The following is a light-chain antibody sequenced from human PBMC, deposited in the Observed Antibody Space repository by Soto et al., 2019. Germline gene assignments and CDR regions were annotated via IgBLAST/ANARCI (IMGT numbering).Light chain of an antibody. CDR2: DVS. J-gene: IGLJ2*01. CDR3: SSYTGSSIL. CDR1: SSDVGGYNY. Sequence: QSVLTQPASVSGSPGQSITISCTGTSSDVGGYNYVSWYQQHPGKAPKLMIYDVSDRPSGVSNRFSGSKSGNTASLTISGLQAEDEADYYCSSYTGSSILFGGGTKVTVL. V-gene: IGLV2-14*01.